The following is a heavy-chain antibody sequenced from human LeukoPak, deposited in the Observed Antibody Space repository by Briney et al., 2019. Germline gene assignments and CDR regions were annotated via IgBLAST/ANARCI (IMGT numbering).Heavy chain of an antibody. CDR3: AHATGYLVH. CDR2: TYYRSKWYN. V-gene: IGHV6-1*01. CDR1: GDSVSSDTAA. D-gene: IGHD1-1*01. J-gene: IGHJ4*02. Sequence: SQTLSLTCAISGDSVSSDTAAWNWIRQSPSRGLEWLGRTYYRSKWYNEYAVSVKSRIRVNPDTSKNRFSLQLNSVTPEDTAVYYCAHATGYLVHWGQGTLVTVSS.